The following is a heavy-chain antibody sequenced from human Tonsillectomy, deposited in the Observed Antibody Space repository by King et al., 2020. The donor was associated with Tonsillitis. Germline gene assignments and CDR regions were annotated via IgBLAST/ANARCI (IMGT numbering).Heavy chain of an antibody. CDR2: ISWNSGSI. V-gene: IGHV3-9*01. Sequence: VQLVESGGGLVQPGRSLRLSCAASGFTFDDYAMHWVRQAPGKGLEWVSGISWNSGSIGYADSVKGRFTISRDNAKNSLYLQMNSLRAEDTALYYCAKGVSIAAAGMFGAFDIWGQGTMVTVSS. J-gene: IGHJ3*02. D-gene: IGHD6-13*01. CDR1: GFTFDDYA. CDR3: AKGVSIAAAGMFGAFDI.